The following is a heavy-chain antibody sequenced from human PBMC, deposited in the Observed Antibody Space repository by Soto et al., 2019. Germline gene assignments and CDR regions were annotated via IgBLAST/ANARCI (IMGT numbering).Heavy chain of an antibody. J-gene: IGHJ5*02. Sequence: SETLSLTCTVSGGSVSSGSYYWSWIRQPPGKGLEWIGYIYYSGSTYYNPSLKSRVTISVDTSKNQFSLKLSSVTAADTAVYYCARGRTAAGIDWFDPWGQGTLVTVSS. CDR2: IYYSGST. CDR3: ARGRTAAGIDWFDP. CDR1: GGSVSSGSYY. D-gene: IGHD6-13*01. V-gene: IGHV4-61*01.